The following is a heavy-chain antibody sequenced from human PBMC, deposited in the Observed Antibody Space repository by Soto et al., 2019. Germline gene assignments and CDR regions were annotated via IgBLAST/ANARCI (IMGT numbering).Heavy chain of an antibody. D-gene: IGHD3-10*01. CDR1: GDTFSFYS. CDR3: ATSYGSGYRAFDY. J-gene: IGHJ4*02. CDR2: VNPILSMS. V-gene: IGHV1-69*04. Sequence: QVQLVQPGAEVKRPGSSVKVSCKASGDTFSFYSINWVRQAPGLGLEWMGRVNPILSMSNYAQRFQGRVTKTADKSTSTAYMELSGLRSEVTAMYYCATSYGSGYRAFDYWGQGALVTVSS.